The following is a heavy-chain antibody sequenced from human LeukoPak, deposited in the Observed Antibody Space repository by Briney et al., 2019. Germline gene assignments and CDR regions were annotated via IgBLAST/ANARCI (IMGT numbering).Heavy chain of an antibody. CDR2: INSDGSST. V-gene: IGHV3-74*01. D-gene: IGHD6-6*01. CDR1: GFTFSSYW. Sequence: GGSLRLSCAASGFTFSSYWMHWVRQAPGKGLVWVSRINSDGSSTSYADSVKGRFTISRDNAKNTLYLQMNSLRAEDTAVYYCARGGSSSSRWFDPWGQGTLVTVSS. J-gene: IGHJ5*02. CDR3: ARGGSSSSRWFDP.